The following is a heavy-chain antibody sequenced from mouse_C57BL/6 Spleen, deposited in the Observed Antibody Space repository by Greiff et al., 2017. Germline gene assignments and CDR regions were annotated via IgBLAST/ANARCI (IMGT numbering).Heavy chain of an antibody. Sequence: QVQLKESGAELVKPGASVKMSCKASGYTFTTYPIEWMKQNHGKSLEWIGNFHPYNDDTKYNEKFKGKATLTVEKSSSTVYLELSRLTSDDSAVYYCARGWDGDYYAMDYWGQGTSGTVSS. CDR1: GYTFTTYP. CDR3: ARGWDGDYYAMDY. J-gene: IGHJ4*01. D-gene: IGHD4-1*01. V-gene: IGHV1-47*01. CDR2: FHPYNDDT.